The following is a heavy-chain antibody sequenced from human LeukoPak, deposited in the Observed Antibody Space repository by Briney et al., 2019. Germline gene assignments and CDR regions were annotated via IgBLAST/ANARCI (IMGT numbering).Heavy chain of an antibody. CDR1: GYTFTSYG. D-gene: IGHD3-22*01. CDR2: ISAYNGNT. V-gene: IGHV1-18*01. CDR3: ARARDYYNSSGYLN. Sequence: ASVKVSCKASGYTFTSYGISWVRQAPGQGLERMGWISAYNGNTNYAQKLQGRVTMTTDTSTSTAYMELRSLRSDDTAVYSCARARDYYNSSGYLNWGQRTLVTVSS. J-gene: IGHJ4*02.